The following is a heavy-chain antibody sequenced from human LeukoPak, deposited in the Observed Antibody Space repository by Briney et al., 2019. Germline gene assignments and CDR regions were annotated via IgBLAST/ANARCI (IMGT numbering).Heavy chain of an antibody. J-gene: IGHJ4*02. CDR2: SSGSGCYI. V-gene: IGHV3-21*01. D-gene: IGHD4-23*01. CDR1: GFTFSSYS. CDR3: ARDSSGGYSFDY. Sequence: SGGSLRLSCAASGFTFSSYSMNWVRQAPGKGLEWVSSSSGSGCYIYYAGSVKGRFTIARDNAKNSLYLQVNSLRAEDTAVYYCARDSSGGYSFDYWGQGTLVTVSS.